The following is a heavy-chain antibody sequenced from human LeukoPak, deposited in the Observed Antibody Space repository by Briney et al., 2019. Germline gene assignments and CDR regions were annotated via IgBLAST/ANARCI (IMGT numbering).Heavy chain of an antibody. CDR3: ARGGGSGEPYDY. J-gene: IGHJ4*02. V-gene: IGHV1-46*01. Sequence: ASVKVSCKASGYTFTSYCMHWVRQAPGQGLEWMGIINPSGGSTSHAQKFQGRVTMTRDTSTSTVYMELSSLRSEDTAVYYCARGGGSGEPYDYWGQGTLVTVSS. CDR1: GYTFTSYC. CDR2: INPSGGST. D-gene: IGHD1-26*01.